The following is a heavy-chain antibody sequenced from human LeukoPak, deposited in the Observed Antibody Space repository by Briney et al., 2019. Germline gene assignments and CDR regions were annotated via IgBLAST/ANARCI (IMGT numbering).Heavy chain of an antibody. V-gene: IGHV3-23*01. D-gene: IGHD6-13*01. CDR2: ISGSGGST. Sequence: GGSLRLSCAASGFTFSSYAMSWVRQAPGKGLEWVSAISGSGGSTYYADSVKGRVTISRDNSKNTLYLQMNSLRAEDTAVYYCARDGYSTSWVDYWGQGTLVTVSS. J-gene: IGHJ4*02. CDR3: ARDGYSTSWVDY. CDR1: GFTFSSYA.